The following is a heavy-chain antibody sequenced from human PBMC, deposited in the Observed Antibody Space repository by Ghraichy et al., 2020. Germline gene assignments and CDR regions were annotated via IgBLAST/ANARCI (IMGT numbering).Heavy chain of an antibody. Sequence: SETLSLTCTVSGDSLNNYYWSWIRQAPGKGLEWIGSIYHNGRTKYNPSIKSRVTMSVDTSKNQFSLSLTSVTAADTAVFYCARDQEWRASSSGFDPWGQGTLVSVSP. CDR1: GDSLNNYY. CDR3: ARDQEWRASSSGFDP. CDR2: IYHNGRT. J-gene: IGHJ5*02. D-gene: IGHD2-2*01. V-gene: IGHV4-59*01.